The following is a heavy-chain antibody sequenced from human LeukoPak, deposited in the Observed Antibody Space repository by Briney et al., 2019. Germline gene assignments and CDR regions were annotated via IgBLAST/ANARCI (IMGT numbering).Heavy chain of an antibody. Sequence: SVKVSCKASGGTFSSYAISWVRQAPGQGLEWMGGIIPIFGTANYAQKFQGRVTITADKSTSTAYMELSSLRSEDTAVYYCARDNGYDILTGDAFDIWGQGAMVTVSS. CDR3: ARDNGYDILTGDAFDI. CDR1: GGTFSSYA. D-gene: IGHD3-9*01. J-gene: IGHJ3*02. CDR2: IIPIFGTA. V-gene: IGHV1-69*06.